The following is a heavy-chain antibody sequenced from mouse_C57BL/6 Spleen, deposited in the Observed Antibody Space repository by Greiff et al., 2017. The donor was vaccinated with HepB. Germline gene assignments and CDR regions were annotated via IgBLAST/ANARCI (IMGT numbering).Heavy chain of an antibody. Sequence: EVQLQESGGGLVQPGGSLSLSCAASGFTFTDYYMSWVRQPPGKALEWLGFIRNKANGYTTEYSASVKGRFTISRDNSQSILYLQMNALRAEDSATYYCARYMITTTGFDYWGQGTTLTVSS. CDR2: IRNKANGYTT. CDR1: GFTFTDYY. J-gene: IGHJ2*01. CDR3: ARYMITTTGFDY. V-gene: IGHV7-3*01. D-gene: IGHD2-4*01.